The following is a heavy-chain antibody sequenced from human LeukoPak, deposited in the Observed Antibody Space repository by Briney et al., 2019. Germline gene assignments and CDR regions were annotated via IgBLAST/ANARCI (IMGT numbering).Heavy chain of an antibody. D-gene: IGHD3-10*01. Sequence: GGSLRLSCAASGFTFSTYAMSWVRQAPGKGLEWVSAISGSGGSTYYADSVKGRFTISRDNSKNTLYLQMNSLRAEDTAVYYCAKDLWFGESLRYYYYYGMDVWGQGTTVTVSS. CDR3: AKDLWFGESLRYYYYYGMDV. CDR2: ISGSGGST. CDR1: GFTFSTYA. J-gene: IGHJ6*02. V-gene: IGHV3-23*01.